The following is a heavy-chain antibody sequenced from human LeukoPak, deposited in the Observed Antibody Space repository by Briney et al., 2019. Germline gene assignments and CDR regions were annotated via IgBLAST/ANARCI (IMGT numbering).Heavy chain of an antibody. Sequence: ASVKVSCKASGYTFTDYYIHWVRQAPGQGLEWMGWINPNSGDTNYAQKFQGWVTMTRDMSISTAYMELSRLRSDDTVIYYCARATGTYWWFDSWGQGTLVTVSS. D-gene: IGHD1-26*01. J-gene: IGHJ5*01. V-gene: IGHV1-2*04. CDR1: GYTFTDYY. CDR2: INPNSGDT. CDR3: ARATGTYWWFDS.